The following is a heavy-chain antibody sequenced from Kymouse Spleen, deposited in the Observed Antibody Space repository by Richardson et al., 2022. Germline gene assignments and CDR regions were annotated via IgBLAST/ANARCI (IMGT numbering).Heavy chain of an antibody. Sequence: QLQLQESGPGLVKPSETLSLTCTVSGGSISSSSYYWGWIRQPPGKGLEWIGSIYYSGSTYYNPSLKSRVTISVDTSKNQFSLKLSSVTAADTAVYYCARGGIVGPWFDPWGQGTLVTVSS. CDR3: ARGGIVGPWFDP. CDR1: GGSISSSSYY. J-gene: IGHJ5*02. CDR2: IYYSGST. V-gene: IGHV4-39*01. D-gene: IGHD1-26*01.